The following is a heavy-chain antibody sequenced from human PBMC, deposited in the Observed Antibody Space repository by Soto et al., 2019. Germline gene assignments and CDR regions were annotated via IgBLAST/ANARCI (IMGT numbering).Heavy chain of an antibody. J-gene: IGHJ4*02. CDR3: GRGRSGQIVVFY. Sequence: PSEPLYLPCTVSVGSIRNCAYYWSWLLQHPGKGLEWIGHIFYSGSTYYNPPLQSRVTMSVDASKNQFSLKLSSVTAADTAVYYCGRGRSGQIVVFYWGQGTPVTVSS. CDR1: VGSIRNCAYY. V-gene: IGHV4-31*03. D-gene: IGHD5-12*01. CDR2: IFYSGST.